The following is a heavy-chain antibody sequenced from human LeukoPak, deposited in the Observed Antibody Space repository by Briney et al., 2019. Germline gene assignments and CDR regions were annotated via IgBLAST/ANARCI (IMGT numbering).Heavy chain of an antibody. V-gene: IGHV3-30*02. D-gene: IGHD2-2*01. J-gene: IGHJ5*02. CDR2: IRYDGSNK. Sequence: PGGSLRLSCATSGFTFSSYGMHWVRQAPGKGLEWVAFIRYDGSNKYYADSVKGRFTISRDNSKNTLYLQMNSLRAEDTAVYYCAKDHMRYCSSTSCYGNNWFDPWGQGTLVTVSS. CDR1: GFTFSSYG. CDR3: AKDHMRYCSSTSCYGNNWFDP.